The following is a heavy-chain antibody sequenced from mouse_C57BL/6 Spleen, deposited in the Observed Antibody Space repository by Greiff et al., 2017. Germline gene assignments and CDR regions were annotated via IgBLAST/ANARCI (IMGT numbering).Heavy chain of an antibody. CDR2: IWGDGSS. Sequence: VKLVESGPGLVAPSQSLSITCTVSGFSFTSYGVSWVRQPPGKGLEWLGVIWGDGSSNYHSAPIFRLSISKDNYKSQVFLQLNSLQTYDTATYYCAKRESSGYAMDYWGQGTSVTVSS. V-gene: IGHV2-3*01. CDR1: GFSFTSYG. D-gene: IGHD3-2*02. J-gene: IGHJ4*01. CDR3: AKRESSGYAMDY.